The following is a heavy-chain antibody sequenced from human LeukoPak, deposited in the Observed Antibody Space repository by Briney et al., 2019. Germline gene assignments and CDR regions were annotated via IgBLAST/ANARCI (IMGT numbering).Heavy chain of an antibody. CDR1: GGSISSSSYY. J-gene: IGHJ4*02. Sequence: SETLSLTCTVSGGSISSSSYYWGWIRQPPGKGLEWIGSIYYSGSTYYNPSLKSRVTISVDTSKNQFSLKLSSVTAADTAVYYCARLRGYSSSSRDYWGQGTLVTVSS. CDR2: IYYSGST. V-gene: IGHV4-39*01. D-gene: IGHD6-6*01. CDR3: ARLRGYSSSSRDY.